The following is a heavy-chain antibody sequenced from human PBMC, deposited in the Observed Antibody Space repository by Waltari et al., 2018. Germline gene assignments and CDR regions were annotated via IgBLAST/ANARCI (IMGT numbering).Heavy chain of an antibody. Sequence: QVQLQESGPGLVKPSETLSLTCTVSGGSIRRYYWSWILQLAGKGLDCIGRSYTSGRTNYNPALKSRVTMSVDTSKNQFSLKLSSVTAADTAVYYCARARYYYDSSGYYYGSGYYYGMEVWGQGTTVTVSS. CDR1: GGSIRRYY. V-gene: IGHV4-4*07. J-gene: IGHJ6*02. CDR3: ARARYYYDSSGYYYGSGYYYGMEV. D-gene: IGHD3-22*01. CDR2: SYTSGRT.